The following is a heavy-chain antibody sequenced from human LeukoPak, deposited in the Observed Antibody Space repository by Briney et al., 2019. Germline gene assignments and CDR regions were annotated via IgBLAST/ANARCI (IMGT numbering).Heavy chain of an antibody. Sequence: GGSLRLSCVVSGFRFSSYWMSWVRQAPGKGLEWVANINEDGSEEYFVDSVKGRFTGSRDNAKNSLFLQMNSLRAEDTAVYYCASIPTYYYDSSGYYYDYYGMDVWGQGTTVTVSS. CDR2: INEDGSEE. CDR3: ASIPTYYYDSSGYYYDYYGMDV. V-gene: IGHV3-7*01. J-gene: IGHJ6*02. CDR1: GFRFSSYW. D-gene: IGHD3-22*01.